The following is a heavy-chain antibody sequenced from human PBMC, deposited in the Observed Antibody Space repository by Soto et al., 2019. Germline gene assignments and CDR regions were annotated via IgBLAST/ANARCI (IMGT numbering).Heavy chain of an antibody. CDR2: ISGSGGTT. CDR1: GFTFSSNA. CDR3: AKQRAGFGSGSDTYYFDY. Sequence: EVQLLESGGGLVQPGGYLRISCIGSGFTFSSNAMSWVRQAPGKGLEWVSAISGSGGTTYYADSVKGRFAVSRDNSNNTLYLQMNRRRAEDTAVYDCAKQRAGFGSGSDTYYFDYWGQGTLVTVSS. V-gene: IGHV3-23*01. J-gene: IGHJ4*02. D-gene: IGHD3-10*01.